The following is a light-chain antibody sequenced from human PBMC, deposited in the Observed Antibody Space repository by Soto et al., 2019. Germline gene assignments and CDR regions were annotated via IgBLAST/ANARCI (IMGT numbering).Light chain of an antibody. Sequence: EIVMTQSQATLSVSPGERAILSCRASQSVSSNLAWYQQKPGQAPRLLIYGASTRATGIPARFSGSGSETEFTLTISSLQSEDFAVYYCQQYNYWPWTFGQGTKVEIK. CDR2: GAS. V-gene: IGKV3-15*01. J-gene: IGKJ1*01. CDR1: QSVSSN. CDR3: QQYNYWPWT.